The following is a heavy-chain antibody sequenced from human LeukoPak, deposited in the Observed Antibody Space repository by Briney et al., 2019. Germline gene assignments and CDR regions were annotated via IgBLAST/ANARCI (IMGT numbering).Heavy chain of an antibody. Sequence: SETLSLTCTVSGGSISSYYWSWIRQPPGKGLEWIGYIYYSGSTNYNPSLKSRVTISVDTSKNQLSLKLSSVTAADTAVYYCARGGDSSSWFDYWGQGTLVTVSP. J-gene: IGHJ4*02. D-gene: IGHD6-13*01. V-gene: IGHV4-59*01. CDR2: IYYSGST. CDR1: GGSISSYY. CDR3: ARGGDSSSWFDY.